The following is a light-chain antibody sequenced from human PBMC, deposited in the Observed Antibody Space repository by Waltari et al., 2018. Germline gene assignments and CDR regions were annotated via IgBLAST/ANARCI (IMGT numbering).Light chain of an antibody. CDR1: QSVNSR. V-gene: IGKV3-15*01. CDR3: QQYNDWPLT. J-gene: IGKJ1*01. CDR2: GAS. Sequence: EIVMTQSPATLSASPGERVTLSCRASQSVNSRLAWYQQKPGQAPTLLIYGASTRATGIPARFSGSGSATEFTLTISSLKSEDFAVYYCQQYNDWPLTFGQGTKVEIK.